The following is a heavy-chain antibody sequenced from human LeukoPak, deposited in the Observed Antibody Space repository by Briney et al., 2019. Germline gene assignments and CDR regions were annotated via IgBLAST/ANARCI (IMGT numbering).Heavy chain of an antibody. CDR2: IYYSGST. J-gene: IGHJ4*02. V-gene: IGHV4-31*03. D-gene: IGHD3-10*01. CDR1: GGSISSGGYY. CDR3: ARGSYYYGSGSYYYFDY. Sequence: PSETLSLTCTVSGGSISSGGYYWSWIRQHPGKGLEWIGYIYYSGSTYCNPSLKSRATISVDTSKNQFSLKLSSVTAADTAVYYCARGSYYYGSGSYYYFDYWGQGTLVTVSS.